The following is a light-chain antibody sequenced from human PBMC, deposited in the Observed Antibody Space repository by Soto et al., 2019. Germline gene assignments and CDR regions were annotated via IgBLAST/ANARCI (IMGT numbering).Light chain of an antibody. CDR3: QQHGQWPIT. J-gene: IGKJ5*01. CDR2: GIS. V-gene: IGKV3D-15*01. Sequence: EIVMTQSPATLSVSPVERATLYFSASQSVNSNYLAWYQQKPGQAPRLLIYGISKRATDIPDRFSGSGSGSEFTLTISSLQPEDFATYYCQQHGQWPITFGQGTRLEI. CDR1: QSVNSN.